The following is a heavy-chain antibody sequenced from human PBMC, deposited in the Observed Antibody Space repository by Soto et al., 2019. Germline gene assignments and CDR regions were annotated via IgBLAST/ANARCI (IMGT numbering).Heavy chain of an antibody. V-gene: IGHV1-69*13. CDR1: GGTFSSYA. CDR2: IIPIFGTA. D-gene: IGHD6-19*01. CDR3: VRDPGIAVAGRAYNWFDP. J-gene: IGHJ5*02. Sequence: GASVKVSCMASGGTFSSYAISWVRQAPGQGLEWMGGIIPIFGTANYAQKFQGRVTITADESTSTAYMELSSLRSEDTAVYYCVRDPGIAVAGRAYNWFDPWGQGTLVTVSS.